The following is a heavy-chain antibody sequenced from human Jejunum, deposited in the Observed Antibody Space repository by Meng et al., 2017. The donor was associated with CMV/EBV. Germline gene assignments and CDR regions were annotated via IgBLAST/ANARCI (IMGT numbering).Heavy chain of an antibody. CDR3: ARDVLLGTHNWFDP. V-gene: IGHV4-59*02. CDR2: IYYPGST. Sequence: SGGSVPGPCWIWIRHAPGKGPEWIGYIYYPGSTDYNPPLKSRVTISIDTSKNQFSLKLNSVTAADTAVYYCARDVLLGTHNWFDPWGRGTLVTVSS. CDR1: GGSVPGPC. D-gene: IGHD1-14*01. J-gene: IGHJ5*02.